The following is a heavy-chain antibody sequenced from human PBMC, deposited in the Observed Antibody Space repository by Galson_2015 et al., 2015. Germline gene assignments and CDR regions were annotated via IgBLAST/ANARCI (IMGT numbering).Heavy chain of an antibody. CDR1: GLIVRNNF. CDR3: ARDCNPVHPPACYYYGMDV. V-gene: IGHV3-53*01. D-gene: IGHD1-14*01. J-gene: IGHJ6*02. CDR2: IYSGGST. Sequence: SLRLSCAASGLIVRNNFMNWVRQAPGKGLEWVSVIYSGGSTYYADSVKGRFTISRDNSKNALFLEMNSLRVEDTAVYYCARDCNPVHPPACYYYGMDVWGQGTPVTVSS.